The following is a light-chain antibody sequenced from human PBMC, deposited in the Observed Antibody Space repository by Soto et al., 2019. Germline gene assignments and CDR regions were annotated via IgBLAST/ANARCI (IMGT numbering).Light chain of an antibody. CDR3: QQRSNWPRGT. J-gene: IGKJ1*01. V-gene: IGKV3-11*01. CDR2: DAS. CDR1: QSVSSY. Sequence: EIVLTQSPATLSLSPGERATLSCRASQSVSSYLAWYQQKPGQAPSLLIYDASNRATGIPARFSGSGSGTDFTLTMSSLEPEDFAVYYCQQRSNWPRGTFGQGTKVDIK.